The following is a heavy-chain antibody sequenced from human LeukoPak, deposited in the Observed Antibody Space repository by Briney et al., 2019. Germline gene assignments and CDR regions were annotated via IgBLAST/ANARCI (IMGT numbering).Heavy chain of an antibody. CDR3: ARVDYGDYSKDFDY. D-gene: IGHD4-17*01. Sequence: SETLSLTCAVYGGSFSGYYWSWIRQPPGKGLEWIGEINHSGSTNYNPSLKSRVTISVDTSKNQFSLKLNSVTAADTAVYYCARVDYGDYSKDFDYWGQGTLVTVSS. CDR1: GGSFSGYY. J-gene: IGHJ4*02. V-gene: IGHV4-34*01. CDR2: INHSGST.